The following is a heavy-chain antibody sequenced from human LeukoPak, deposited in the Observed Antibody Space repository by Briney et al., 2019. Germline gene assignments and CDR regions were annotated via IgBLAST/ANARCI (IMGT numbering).Heavy chain of an antibody. CDR3: AKGGIAARPDYFDY. V-gene: IGHV3-30-3*01. Sequence: GGSLRLSCAASGFTFSSYAMHWVRQAPGKGLEWVAVISYDGSNKYYADSVKGRFTISRDNSKNTLYLQMNSLRAEDTAVYYCAKGGIAARPDYFDYWGLGTLVTVSS. D-gene: IGHD6-6*01. CDR2: ISYDGSNK. J-gene: IGHJ4*02. CDR1: GFTFSSYA.